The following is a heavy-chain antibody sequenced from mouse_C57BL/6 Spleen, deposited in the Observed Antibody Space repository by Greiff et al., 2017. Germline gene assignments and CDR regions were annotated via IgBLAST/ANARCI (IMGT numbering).Heavy chain of an antibody. CDR3: ARERVSTMVTTGYFDY. J-gene: IGHJ2*01. Sequence: VKLVESGPGLVQPSQSLSITCTVSGFSLTSYGVHWVRQSPGKGLEWLGVIWSGGSTDYNAAFISRLSISKDNSKSQVFFKMNSLQADDTAIYYCARERVSTMVTTGYFDYWGQGTTLTVSS. V-gene: IGHV2-2*01. D-gene: IGHD2-2*01. CDR1: GFSLTSYG. CDR2: IWSGGST.